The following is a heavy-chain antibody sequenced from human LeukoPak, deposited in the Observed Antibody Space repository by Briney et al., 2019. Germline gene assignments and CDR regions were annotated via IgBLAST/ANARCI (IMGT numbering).Heavy chain of an antibody. D-gene: IGHD2-2*01. CDR3: AREPVVPAARGFFDY. Sequence: GASVKVSCKASGYTFTGYYMHWVRQAPGQGLEWMGRIIPILGIANYAQKFQGRVTITADKSTSTAYMELSSLRSEDTAVYYCAREPVVPAARGFFDYWGQGTLVTVSS. V-gene: IGHV1-69*04. CDR1: GYTFTGYY. J-gene: IGHJ4*02. CDR2: IIPILGIA.